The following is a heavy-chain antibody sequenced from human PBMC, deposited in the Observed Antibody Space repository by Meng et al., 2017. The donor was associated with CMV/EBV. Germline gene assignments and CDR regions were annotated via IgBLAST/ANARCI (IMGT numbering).Heavy chain of an antibody. Sequence: GESLKISCAASGFTVSSGYMSWVRQAPGKGLEWVSITYNNGDTYYADSVKGRFTIARDRSTNTVHLQMNRLTAADTAVYYCAGSTGVTVGGYWGRGSLVTVSS. J-gene: IGHJ4*02. CDR1: GFTVSSGY. D-gene: IGHD4-23*01. CDR2: TYNNGDT. V-gene: IGHV3-66*02. CDR3: AGSTGVTVGGY.